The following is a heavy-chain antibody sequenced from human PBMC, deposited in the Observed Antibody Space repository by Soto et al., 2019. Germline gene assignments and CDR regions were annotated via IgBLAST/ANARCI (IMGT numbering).Heavy chain of an antibody. V-gene: IGHV3-48*02. J-gene: IGHJ4*02. CDR1: GFSFSTYA. Sequence: GSLRLSGAAAGFSFSTYAMNWVRQFPGRGLEWVSYISSSSAIDYADSVKGRFTVSRDNAKNSLYLQMNSLRDEDTAVYYCASDRSLGSNWYYYLESWGQGTLVNVSS. CDR2: ISSSSAI. CDR3: ASDRSLGSNWYYYLES. D-gene: IGHD3-16*01.